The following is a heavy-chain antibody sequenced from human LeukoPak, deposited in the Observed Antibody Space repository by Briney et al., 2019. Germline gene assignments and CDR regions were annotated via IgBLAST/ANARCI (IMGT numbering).Heavy chain of an antibody. V-gene: IGHV3-30-3*01. CDR3: ARDVTRGIAVAGTRDY. CDR1: GFIFGNAW. D-gene: IGHD6-19*01. CDR2: ISYDGSNK. Sequence: GGSLRLSCAVSGFIFGNAWMSWVRQAPGKGLEWVAVISYDGSNKYYADSVKGRFTISRDNSKNTLYLQMNSLRAEDTAVYYCARDVTRGIAVAGTRDYWGQGTLVTVSS. J-gene: IGHJ4*02.